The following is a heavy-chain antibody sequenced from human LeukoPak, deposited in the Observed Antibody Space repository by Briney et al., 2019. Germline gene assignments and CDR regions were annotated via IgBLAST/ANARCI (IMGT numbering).Heavy chain of an antibody. CDR1: GGSLSNHY. V-gene: IGHV4-59*11. Sequence: KPSETLSLTCTVSGGSLSNHYWSWIRQPPGKGLEWIGYISYIGSTNYNPSLKSRLTISVDTSKNQFSLKLSSVTAADAAVYFCARDPTTVTKGLDIWGQGTMVTVSS. D-gene: IGHD4-17*01. CDR2: ISYIGST. J-gene: IGHJ3*02. CDR3: ARDPTTVTKGLDI.